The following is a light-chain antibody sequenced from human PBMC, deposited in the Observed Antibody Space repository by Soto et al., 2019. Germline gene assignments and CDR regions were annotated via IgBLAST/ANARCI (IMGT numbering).Light chain of an antibody. Sequence: EIVLTQSPGTLSLSPGERATLSCRASQSVRSSYLAWYQQKPGQAPRLLIYGASSRATGIPDRFSGSGSGTDFTLTISRLEPEDFGVYYCQQYGTSPLTVGGGAKVEIK. CDR1: QSVRSSY. V-gene: IGKV3-20*01. J-gene: IGKJ4*01. CDR3: QQYGTSPLT. CDR2: GAS.